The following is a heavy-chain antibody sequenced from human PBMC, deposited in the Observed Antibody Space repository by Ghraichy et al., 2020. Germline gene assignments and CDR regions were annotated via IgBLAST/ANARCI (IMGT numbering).Heavy chain of an antibody. Sequence: SETLSLTCTVSGGSISNSYWNWIRQAPGKGLEWIGYIYTSGSTNYKPSLKSRVTISVDTSKNQFSLKLSSVTAADTAVYYCTRLTAGSVREDWFDPWGQGTLVTVSS. V-gene: IGHV4-4*09. D-gene: IGHD4-17*01. CDR1: GGSISNSY. J-gene: IGHJ5*02. CDR2: IYTSGST. CDR3: TRLTAGSVREDWFDP.